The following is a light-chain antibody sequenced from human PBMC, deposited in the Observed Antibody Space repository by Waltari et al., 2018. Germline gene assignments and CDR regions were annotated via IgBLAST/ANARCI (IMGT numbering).Light chain of an antibody. Sequence: DIQMTQSPSSLSASVGDRVTITCRASQDIYNYLAWYQQKPGKAPSLLIDATYTLQSGVPSRFSGSGSGTDFTLTISNLQPEDVATYCCQKYNSAPRTFGGGTKVEL. V-gene: IGKV1-27*01. CDR2: ATY. J-gene: IGKJ4*01. CDR1: QDIYNY. CDR3: QKYNSAPRT.